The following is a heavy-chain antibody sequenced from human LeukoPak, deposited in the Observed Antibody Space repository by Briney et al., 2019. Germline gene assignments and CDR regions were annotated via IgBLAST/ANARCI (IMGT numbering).Heavy chain of an antibody. V-gene: IGHV1-2*02. CDR1: GYTFTDDY. CDR2: INPNSGDT. Sequence: ASVKVSCKASGYTFTDDYVHWVRQAPGQGLEWMGWINPNSGDTHYPQRFQGRVTLTSDTSISTAYMELSRLSPDDTAFYYCARDLRGNSMFFDYWGQGTLVTVSS. D-gene: IGHD4-23*01. J-gene: IGHJ4*02. CDR3: ARDLRGNSMFFDY.